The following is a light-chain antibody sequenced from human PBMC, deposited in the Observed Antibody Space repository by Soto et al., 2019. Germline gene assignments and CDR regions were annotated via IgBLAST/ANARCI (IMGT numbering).Light chain of an antibody. J-gene: IGKJ4*01. CDR2: AAS. Sequence: IQVTQSPSSLSASVGDRVTITCRASQDISSYLAWYQQKPGKAPTLLIYAASTLQSGVLSRFSGSGFGTDFTLTISSLQAEDFASYYCQQLRSYPSTFSGGTKVDIK. CDR3: QQLRSYPST. CDR1: QDISSY. V-gene: IGKV1-9*01.